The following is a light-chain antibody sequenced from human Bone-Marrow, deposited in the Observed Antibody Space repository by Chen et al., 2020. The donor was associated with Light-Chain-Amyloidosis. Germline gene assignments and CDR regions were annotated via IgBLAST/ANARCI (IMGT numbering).Light chain of an antibody. V-gene: IGLV2-14*02. J-gene: IGLJ1*01. Sequence: HSALTQPASVSGSPGQSIIISCTETNNDVGNYNFVSWYQQQPGKAPRLVIYEDDKRPSEVPSGFSASKSGNTASLTISGIQPEDEADYYCSAYGTTYVFGSGTTVTVL. CDR3: SAYGTTYV. CDR1: NNDVGNYNF. CDR2: EDD.